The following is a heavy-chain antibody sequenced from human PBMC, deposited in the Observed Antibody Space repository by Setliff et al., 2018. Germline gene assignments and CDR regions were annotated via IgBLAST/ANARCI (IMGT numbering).Heavy chain of an antibody. J-gene: IGHJ6*03. D-gene: IGHD6-19*01. Sequence: TVSGGSLSSYYWSWIWQPPGKGLEWIGYMYYSGSTNYNPSFKSRVTISVDTSKNQFSLKLSSVTAADTAVYYCARAPPSSGWTPRGYYYYYMDVWGKGTTVTVSS. V-gene: IGHV4-59*01. CDR1: GGSLSSYY. CDR2: MYYSGST. CDR3: ARAPPSSGWTPRGYYYYYMDV.